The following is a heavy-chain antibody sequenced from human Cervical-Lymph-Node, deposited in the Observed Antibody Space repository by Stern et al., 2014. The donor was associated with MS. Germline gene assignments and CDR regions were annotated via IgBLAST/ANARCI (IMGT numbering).Heavy chain of an antibody. V-gene: IGHV3-30*18. Sequence: VQLVESGGGGVQPGRPLGLPWAASGFPFGSNGMHWVRQAPGRGRGWGEVISYDGSNKYYADSVKGRFTISRDNSKNTLYLQMNSLRAEDTAVYYCAKAKAPIVVVPAAPGDYWGQGTLVTVSS. CDR1: GFPFGSNG. CDR2: ISYDGSNK. CDR3: AKAKAPIVVVPAAPGDY. J-gene: IGHJ4*02. D-gene: IGHD2-2*01.